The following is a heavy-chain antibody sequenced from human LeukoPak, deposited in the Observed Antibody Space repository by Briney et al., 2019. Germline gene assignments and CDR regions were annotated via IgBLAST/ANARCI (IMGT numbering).Heavy chain of an antibody. Sequence: SETLSLTCTVSGGSISSYYWSWIRQPPGKGLEWIGYIYYSGSTYYNPSLKSRVTISVDTSKNQFSLKLSSVTAADTAVYYCARVDSSGWPGGYYYYMDVWGKGTTVTVSS. J-gene: IGHJ6*03. D-gene: IGHD6-19*01. CDR3: ARVDSSGWPGGYYYYMDV. CDR2: IYYSGST. V-gene: IGHV4-30-4*08. CDR1: GGSISSYY.